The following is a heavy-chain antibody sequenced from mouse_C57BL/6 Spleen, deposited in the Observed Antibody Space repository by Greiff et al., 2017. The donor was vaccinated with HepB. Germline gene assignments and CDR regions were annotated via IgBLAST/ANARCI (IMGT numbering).Heavy chain of an antibody. CDR1: GYTFTSYW. V-gene: IGHV1-52*01. CDR2: IDPSDSET. D-gene: IGHD1-1*01. CDR3: ARDYYGSSYGFAY. J-gene: IGHJ3*01. Sequence: VQLQQPGAELVRPGYSVKLSCKASGYTFTSYWMHWVKQRPIQGLEWIGNIDPSDSETHYNQKFKDKATLTVDKSSSTAYMQLSSLTSEDSAVYYCARDYYGSSYGFAYWGQGTLVTVSA.